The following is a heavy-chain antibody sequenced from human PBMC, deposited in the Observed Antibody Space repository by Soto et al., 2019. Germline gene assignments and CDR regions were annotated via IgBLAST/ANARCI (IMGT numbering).Heavy chain of an antibody. V-gene: IGHV3-21*01. CDR1: GFTFSSYS. D-gene: IGHD6-19*01. CDR2: ISSSSSYI. J-gene: IGHJ4*02. Sequence: EVQLVESGGGLVKPGGSLRLSCAASGFTFSSYSMNWVRQAPGKGLEWVSSISSSSSYIYYADSVKGRFTISRDNAKNSLDLQMNSLRAEDTAVYYCAGARQWLVRGEADYWGQGTLVTVSS. CDR3: AGARQWLVRGEADY.